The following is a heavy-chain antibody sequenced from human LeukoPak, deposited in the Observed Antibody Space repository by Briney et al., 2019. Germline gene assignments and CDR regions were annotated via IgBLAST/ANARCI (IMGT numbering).Heavy chain of an antibody. J-gene: IGHJ4*02. CDR3: ATVAVIRGVTYFDY. CDR2: LFYSGST. D-gene: IGHD3-10*01. V-gene: IGHV4-59*01. CDR1: GGSISSYY. Sequence: PSETLSLTCAVSGGSISSYYWSWIRQPPGKGLEWIAYLFYSGSTDYNPSLESRVTISVDTSKNQFSLKLRSVTAADTAVYYCATVAVIRGVTYFDYWGQGTLVTVSS.